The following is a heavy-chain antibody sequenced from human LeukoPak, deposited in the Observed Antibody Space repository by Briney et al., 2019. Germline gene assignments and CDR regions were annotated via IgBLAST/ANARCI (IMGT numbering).Heavy chain of an antibody. J-gene: IGHJ6*02. Sequence: ASVKVSCKASGYTFTDYYVHWVRQAPGQGLEYMGWINPNSGGTNYAQKFQDWVTMTWDTSISTAYMELSRLRSDDAAVYYCAREIAAAGTGDHSYYSFDVWGQGTTVTVSS. CDR3: AREIAAAGTGDHSYYSFDV. V-gene: IGHV1-2*04. D-gene: IGHD6-13*01. CDR2: INPNSGGT. CDR1: GYTFTDYY.